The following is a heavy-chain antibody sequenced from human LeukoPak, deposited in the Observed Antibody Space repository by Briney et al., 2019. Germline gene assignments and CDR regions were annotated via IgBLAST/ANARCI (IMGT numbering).Heavy chain of an antibody. CDR3: AKDVGKWESLHFFDY. D-gene: IGHD1-26*01. CDR1: GFTFSTNA. V-gene: IGHV3-23*01. J-gene: IGHJ4*02. CDR2: ISGSGAST. Sequence: GGSLRLSCLTSGFTFSTNAMSWVRQAPEKGLEWISGISGSGASTYYADSVTGRFTISRDNSRNTLYLQMNSLRGDDTAVYYCAKDVGKWESLHFFDYWGQGTLVTVSS.